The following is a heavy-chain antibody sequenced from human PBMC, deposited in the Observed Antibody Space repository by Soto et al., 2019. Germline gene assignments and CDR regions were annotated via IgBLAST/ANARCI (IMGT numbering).Heavy chain of an antibody. D-gene: IGHD2-21*01. Sequence: GGSLRLSCAASGFTFSNYDMHWVRQATGKGLEWVSTISTAGNTYSPGSVKGRFTISRENAKNSLYLQMNSLRVDDTAVYYCARGRDSGLYYFDCWGQGTLVTVSS. CDR2: ISTAGNT. CDR3: ARGRDSGLYYFDC. V-gene: IGHV3-13*01. CDR1: GFTFSNYD. J-gene: IGHJ4*02.